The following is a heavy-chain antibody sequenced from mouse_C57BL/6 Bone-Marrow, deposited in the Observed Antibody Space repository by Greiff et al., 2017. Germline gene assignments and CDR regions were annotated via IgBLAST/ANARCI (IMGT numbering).Heavy chain of an antibody. CDR3: TTYYWYFDV. CDR2: IDPENGDT. V-gene: IGHV14-4*01. CDR1: GFNIKDDY. Sequence: VQLQQSGAELVRPGASVKLSCTASGFNIKDDYMHWVKQRPEQGLEWIGWIDPENGDTEYASKFQGKATITADTSSNTAYLQLSSLTSEDTAVYYCTTYYWYFDVWGTGTTVTVSS. J-gene: IGHJ1*03.